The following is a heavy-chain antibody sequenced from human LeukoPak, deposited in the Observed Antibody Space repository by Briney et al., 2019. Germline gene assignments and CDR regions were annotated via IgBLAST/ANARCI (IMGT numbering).Heavy chain of an antibody. J-gene: IGHJ4*02. Sequence: PSETLSLTCAVYGGSFSGYYWSWIRQPPGKGLEWIGEINHRGSTNYNPSLKSRVTISVDTSKNQFSLELSSVTAADTAVYYCARIPRYSSTRNYFDYWGQGTLVTVSS. V-gene: IGHV4-34*01. CDR2: INHRGST. D-gene: IGHD6-13*01. CDR3: ARIPRYSSTRNYFDY. CDR1: GGSFSGYY.